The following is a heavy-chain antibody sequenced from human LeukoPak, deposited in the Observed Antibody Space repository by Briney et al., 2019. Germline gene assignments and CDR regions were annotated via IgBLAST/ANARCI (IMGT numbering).Heavy chain of an antibody. J-gene: IGHJ4*02. Sequence: GGSLRLSCAASRFTFSSYSMSWVSQAPGKGLEWVANIKQDGSEKYYVDSVKGRFTISRDNAKNSLYLQMNSLRAEDTAVYYCARLRGLDFWGQGTLVTVSS. CDR1: RFTFSSYS. CDR3: ARLRGLDF. V-gene: IGHV3-7*05. CDR2: IKQDGSEK.